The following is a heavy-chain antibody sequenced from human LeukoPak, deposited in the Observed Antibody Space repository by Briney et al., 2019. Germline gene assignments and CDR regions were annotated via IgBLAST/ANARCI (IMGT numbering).Heavy chain of an antibody. Sequence: PGGSLRLSCAASGFTFSNYAMNWVRQAPGKGLEWVSSISSSSNYIYYADSVKGRFTISRDNAKNSLYLQMNSLRAEDTAVYYCARAKMFYYEGGTYYHAFDIWGQGTMVTVSS. CDR1: GFTFSNYA. V-gene: IGHV3-21*01. J-gene: IGHJ3*02. CDR2: ISSSSNYI. D-gene: IGHD3-22*01. CDR3: ARAKMFYYEGGTYYHAFDI.